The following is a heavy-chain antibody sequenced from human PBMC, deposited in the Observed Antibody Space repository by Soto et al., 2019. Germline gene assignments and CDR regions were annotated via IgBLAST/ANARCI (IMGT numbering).Heavy chain of an antibody. CDR1: GGSINSYS. J-gene: IGHJ2*01. CDR2: VYYTGST. V-gene: IGHV4-59*01. D-gene: IGHD5-18*01. CDR3: ARSGDTVNTKTLVYFDL. Sequence: QVQLQESGPGLVKTSETLSLTCTVSGGSINSYSWSWIRQSPGKGLEWIGYVYYTGSTAYNPSLKSRVTISIDTSQNQFSLKLSLVTATDTAVYYCARSGDTVNTKTLVYFDLWGRGTLVTVSS.